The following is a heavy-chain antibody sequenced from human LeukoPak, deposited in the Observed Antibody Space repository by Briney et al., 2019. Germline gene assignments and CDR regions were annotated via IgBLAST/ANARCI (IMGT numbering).Heavy chain of an antibody. CDR3: ARDSEYDILTGYYIDY. J-gene: IGHJ4*02. Sequence: PGGSLRLSCAASGFTFSSYSMNWVRQAPGKGLEWVSSISSSSSYIYYADSVKGRFTTSRDNAKNSLYLQMNSLRAEDTAVYYCARDSEYDILTGYYIDYWGQGTLVTVSS. D-gene: IGHD3-9*01. CDR2: ISSSSSYI. CDR1: GFTFSSYS. V-gene: IGHV3-21*01.